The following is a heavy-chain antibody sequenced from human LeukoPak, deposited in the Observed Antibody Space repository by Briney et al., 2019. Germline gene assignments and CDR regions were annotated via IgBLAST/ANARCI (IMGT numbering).Heavy chain of an antibody. J-gene: IGHJ4*02. CDR1: GFTFSSAW. D-gene: IGHD6-19*01. CDR2: IYSGDTT. V-gene: IGHV3-66*01. CDR3: AREDRYTSGSFDY. Sequence: GGSLRLSCAASGFTFSSAWMSWVRQAPGKGLEWVSAIYSGDTTYYADSVKGRFTISRDNSKNTLYLQMNSLTLEDTAVYYCAREDRYTSGSFDYWGQGTLVTISS.